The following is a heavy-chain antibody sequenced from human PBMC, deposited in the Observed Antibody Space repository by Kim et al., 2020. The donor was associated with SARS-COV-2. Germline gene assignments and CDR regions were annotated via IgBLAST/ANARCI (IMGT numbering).Heavy chain of an antibody. CDR2: INTNTGNP. CDR1: GYTFTSYA. D-gene: IGHD2-2*01. Sequence: ASVKVSCKASGYTFTSYAMNWVRQAPGQGLEWMGWINTNTGNPTYAQGFTGRFVFSLDTSVSTAYLQISSLKAEDTAVYYCARKGYCSSTSCSPFDYWGQGTLVPVSS. V-gene: IGHV7-4-1*02. CDR3: ARKGYCSSTSCSPFDY. J-gene: IGHJ4*02.